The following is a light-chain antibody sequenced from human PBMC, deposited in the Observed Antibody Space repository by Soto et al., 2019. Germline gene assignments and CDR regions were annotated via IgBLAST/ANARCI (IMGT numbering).Light chain of an antibody. CDR2: GAS. J-gene: IGKJ4*01. V-gene: IGKV3-15*01. Sequence: EILLTQSPATLSMSQGERATLSCRASQSVGSNLAWYQQQPGQAPRLLVYGASTRATEIPARFSCSGSGTEFTLTISSLQSEDFAVYYCQQYNDWPLTFGGGTKVEIK. CDR1: QSVGSN. CDR3: QQYNDWPLT.